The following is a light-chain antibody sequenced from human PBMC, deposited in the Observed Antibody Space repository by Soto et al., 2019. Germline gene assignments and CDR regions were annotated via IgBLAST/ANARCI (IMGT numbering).Light chain of an antibody. CDR2: DDG. J-gene: IGLJ1*01. CDR1: SSNIGGNS. Sequence: QSVMTQPPSVSAAPGQRVTISCSGSSSNIGGNSVSWYQQLPGTAPKLLIYDDGKRPSGIPDRFSGSKSGTSATLGITGFQTGDEADYYCGSWDSSLSAYVFGTGTKLTVL. V-gene: IGLV1-51*01. CDR3: GSWDSSLSAYV.